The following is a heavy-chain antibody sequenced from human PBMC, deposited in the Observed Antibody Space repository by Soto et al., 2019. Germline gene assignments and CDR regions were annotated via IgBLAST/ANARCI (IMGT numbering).Heavy chain of an antibody. CDR1: GGSISSSSYY. J-gene: IGHJ3*02. Sequence: QLQLQESGPGLVKPSETLSLTCTVSGGSISSSSYYWGWIRQPPGKGLEWIGSIYYSGSTYYNPSLKSRVTISVDTSKNQFSLKLSSVTAADTAVYYCASIAVAGMGAFDIWGQGTMVTVSS. D-gene: IGHD6-19*01. V-gene: IGHV4-39*01. CDR3: ASIAVAGMGAFDI. CDR2: IYYSGST.